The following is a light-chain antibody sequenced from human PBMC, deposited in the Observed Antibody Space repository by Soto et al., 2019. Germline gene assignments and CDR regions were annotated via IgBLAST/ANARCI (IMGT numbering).Light chain of an antibody. CDR1: SSNIGAGYD. CDR3: QSYDSSLSLYGV. J-gene: IGLJ3*02. V-gene: IGLV1-40*01. Sequence: QSVLTQPPSVSGAPGQRVTISCTGSSSNIGAGYDVHWYQQLPGTAPKLLIYGNSNRPSGVPDRFSGSKSGTSASLAITGLQAEDEADYYCQSYDSSLSLYGVFGGGTKLTVL. CDR2: GNS.